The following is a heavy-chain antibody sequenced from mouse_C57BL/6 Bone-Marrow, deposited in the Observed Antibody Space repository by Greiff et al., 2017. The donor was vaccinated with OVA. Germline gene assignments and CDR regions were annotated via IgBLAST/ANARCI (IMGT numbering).Heavy chain of an antibody. D-gene: IGHD1-1*01. CDR3: AKRSYYYGSSPPWYFDV. V-gene: IGHV1-19*01. CDR2: INPYNGGT. CDR1: GYTFTDYY. Sequence: VQLKESGPVLVKPGASVKMSCKASGYTFTDYYMNWVKQSHGKSLEWIGVINPYNGGTSYNQKFKGKATLTVDKSSSTAYMELNSLTSEDSAVYYCAKRSYYYGSSPPWYFDVWGTGTTVTVSS. J-gene: IGHJ1*03.